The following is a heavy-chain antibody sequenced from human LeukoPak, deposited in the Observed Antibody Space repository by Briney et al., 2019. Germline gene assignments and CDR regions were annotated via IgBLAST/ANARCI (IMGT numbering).Heavy chain of an antibody. CDR1: GGSFSGYY. Sequence: SETLSLTCAVYGGSFSGYYWSWIRQPPGKGLEWIGEINHSGSTNYNPSLKSRVTISVDTSKNQFFLKLSSVTAADTAVYYCARGAFGVTYQPQYFQHWGQGTLVTVSS. CDR2: INHSGST. V-gene: IGHV4-34*01. D-gene: IGHD3-3*01. J-gene: IGHJ1*01. CDR3: ARGAFGVTYQPQYFQH.